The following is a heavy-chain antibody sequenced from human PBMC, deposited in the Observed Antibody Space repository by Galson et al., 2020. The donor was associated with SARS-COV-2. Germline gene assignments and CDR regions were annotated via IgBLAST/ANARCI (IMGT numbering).Heavy chain of an antibody. CDR1: RFTFRNAW. Sequence: GESLKISCAASRFTFRNAWMTWVRQAPGKGLEWVGRIKSKIDGGTIDYAAPVKGRFTISRDDSKNTLYLQMSSLKIEDTAVYYCTTDSSSRSEFAYWGQGTLVTVSS. CDR3: TTDSSSRSEFAY. V-gene: IGHV3-15*01. D-gene: IGHD6-13*01. J-gene: IGHJ4*02. CDR2: IKSKIDGGTI.